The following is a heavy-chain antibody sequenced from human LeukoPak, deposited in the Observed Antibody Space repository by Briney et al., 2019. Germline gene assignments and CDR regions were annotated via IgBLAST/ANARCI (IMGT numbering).Heavy chain of an antibody. CDR3: ARAYDILTNFDY. V-gene: IGHV1-69*13. J-gene: IGHJ4*02. CDR1: GGTFSSYA. Sequence: GASVKVSCTASGGTFSSYAISWVRQAPGQGLEWMGGIIPIFGTANYAQKFQGRVTITADESTSTAYMELSSLRSEDTAVYYCARAYDILTNFDYWGQGTLVTVSS. D-gene: IGHD3-9*01. CDR2: IIPIFGTA.